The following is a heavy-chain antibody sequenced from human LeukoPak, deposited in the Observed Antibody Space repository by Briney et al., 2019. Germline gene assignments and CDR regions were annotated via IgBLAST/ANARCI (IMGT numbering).Heavy chain of an antibody. CDR2: IRDNGAST. CDR1: GFTFSSYA. J-gene: IGHJ4*02. Sequence: GGSLRRSCAASGFTFSSYAINWVRQAPGKGLEWVSGIRDNGASTYYADSVKGRFTISRDNSKNTLYLQMNSLRAEDTAVYYCGAAYSGSSPFDYWGQGTLVTVSS. V-gene: IGHV3-23*01. CDR3: GAAYSGSSPFDY. D-gene: IGHD1-26*01.